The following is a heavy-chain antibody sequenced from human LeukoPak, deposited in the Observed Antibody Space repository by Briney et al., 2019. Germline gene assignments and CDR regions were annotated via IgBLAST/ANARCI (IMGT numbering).Heavy chain of an antibody. V-gene: IGHV5-51*01. Sequence: GESLKISCKGSGYNFTNYWIGWVRQMPGKGLEWMGTIFPGNSDTRYSPSFQGQVTISADKSISTAYLQWSSLKAADTAMYYCARPPVTQDAFDIWGQGTMVTVSS. CDR1: GYNFTNYW. J-gene: IGHJ3*02. CDR2: IFPGNSDT. CDR3: ARPPVTQDAFDI.